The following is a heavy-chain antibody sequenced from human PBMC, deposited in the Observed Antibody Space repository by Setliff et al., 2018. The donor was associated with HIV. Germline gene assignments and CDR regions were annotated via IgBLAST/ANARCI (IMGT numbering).Heavy chain of an antibody. V-gene: IGHV4-39*07. CDR3: AGLSVRRDYSYGMDV. CDR2: SYDSGST. CDR1: GGSISSSSYY. J-gene: IGHJ6*02. D-gene: IGHD3-10*01. Sequence: SETLSLTCTVSGGSISSSSYYWGWIRQPPGKGLEWIGSSYDSGSTDHNPSLKRRVTISVDTSKNQFSLKLSPVTAADTAVYYCAGLSVRRDYSYGMDVWGQGTTVTVSS.